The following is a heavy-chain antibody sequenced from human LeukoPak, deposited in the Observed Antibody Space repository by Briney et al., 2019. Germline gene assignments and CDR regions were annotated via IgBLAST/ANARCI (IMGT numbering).Heavy chain of an antibody. CDR1: GFTFSDYY. Sequence: TGGSLRLSCAASGFTFSDYYMSWIRQAPGKGLEWVSYISSSGSTIYYADSVKGRFTISRDNAKNSLYLQMNSLRAEDTAVYYCARDSSLSGYNPELDYWGQGTLVTVSS. J-gene: IGHJ4*02. D-gene: IGHD5-24*01. CDR2: ISSSGSTI. V-gene: IGHV3-11*04. CDR3: ARDSSLSGYNPELDY.